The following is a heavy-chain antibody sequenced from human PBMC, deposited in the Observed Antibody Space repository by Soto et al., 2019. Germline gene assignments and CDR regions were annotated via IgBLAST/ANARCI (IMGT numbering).Heavy chain of an antibody. D-gene: IGHD4-4*01. CDR2: ISYDGSNK. V-gene: IGHV3-30-3*01. Sequence: QVQLVESGGGVVQPGRSLRLSCAASGFTFSSYAMHWVRQAPGKGLEWVAVISYDGSNKYYADSVKGRFTIYRDNSKNTLYLQMNSLRLEDTAVYYCARPLWRDDYNWGYFDLWGRGALVTVSS. CDR1: GFTFSSYA. CDR3: ARPLWRDDYNWGYFDL. J-gene: IGHJ2*01.